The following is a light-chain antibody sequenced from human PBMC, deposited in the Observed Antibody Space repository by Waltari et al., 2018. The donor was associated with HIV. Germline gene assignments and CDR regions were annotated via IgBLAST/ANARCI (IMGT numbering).Light chain of an antibody. V-gene: IGLV2-23*01. CDR2: EGS. Sequence: QSALTQPASVSGSPGPSLPISCPGTSSDFGGYNLVPWYQQHPGKAPKLMIYEGSKRPSGVSNRFSGSKSGNTASLTISGLQAEDEADYYCCSYAGSSTSVVFGGGTKLTVL. CDR1: SSDFGGYNL. J-gene: IGLJ2*01. CDR3: CSYAGSSTSVV.